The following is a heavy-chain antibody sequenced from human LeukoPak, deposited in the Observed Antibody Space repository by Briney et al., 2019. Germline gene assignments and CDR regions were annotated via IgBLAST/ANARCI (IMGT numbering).Heavy chain of an antibody. V-gene: IGHV1-2*02. CDR2: INPNSGGT. Sequence: ASVKVSCKASGYTFTGYYMHWVRQAPGQGLEWMGWINPNSGGTNYAQKFQGRVTMTRDTSISTAYMELSSLRSEDTAVYYCARFHSYYFDYWGQGTLVTVSS. CDR3: ARFHSYYFDY. J-gene: IGHJ4*02. CDR1: GYTFTGYY.